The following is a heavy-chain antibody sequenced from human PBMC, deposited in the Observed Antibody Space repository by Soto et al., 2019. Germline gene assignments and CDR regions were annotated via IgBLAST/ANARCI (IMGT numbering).Heavy chain of an antibody. CDR2: ISGSGGST. D-gene: IGHD1-1*01. CDR3: AKGGRVSNWTYDY. V-gene: IGHV3-23*01. Sequence: GGSLRLSCAASGFIFSSYAMCWVRQAPGKGLEWVSAISGSGGSTYYADSVKGRFTISRDNSKNALYLQMNSLRAEDTALYYCAKGGRVSNWTYDYWGQGTLVTVSS. J-gene: IGHJ4*02. CDR1: GFIFSSYA.